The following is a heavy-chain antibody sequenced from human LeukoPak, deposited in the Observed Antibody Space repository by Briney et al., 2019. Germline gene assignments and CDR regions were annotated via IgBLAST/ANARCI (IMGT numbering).Heavy chain of an antibody. J-gene: IGHJ6*03. CDR1: GFTFSSYW. Sequence: GGSLRLSCAASGFTFSSYWMSWVRQAPGKGLEWVANIKQDGGEKYYVDSVKGRFTISRDNAKNSLYLQMNSLRAEDTAVYYCARVPGYSSSWYGGYYYYYYMDVWGKGTTVTISS. D-gene: IGHD6-13*01. V-gene: IGHV3-7*01. CDR2: IKQDGGEK. CDR3: ARVPGYSSSWYGGYYYYYYMDV.